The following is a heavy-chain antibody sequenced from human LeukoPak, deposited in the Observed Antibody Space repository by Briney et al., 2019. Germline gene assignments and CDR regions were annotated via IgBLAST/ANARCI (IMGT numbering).Heavy chain of an antibody. J-gene: IGHJ4*02. V-gene: IGHV3-23*01. Sequence: GGSLRLSCAASGFTFSSYAMSWVRQAPGKGLGWVSAISGSGGSTYYADSVKGRFTISRDNSKNTLYLQMNSLRAEDTAVYYCAKDYDFWSGYYSAYFDYWGQGTLVTVSS. CDR3: AKDYDFWSGYYSAYFDY. CDR1: GFTFSSYA. D-gene: IGHD3-3*01. CDR2: ISGSGGST.